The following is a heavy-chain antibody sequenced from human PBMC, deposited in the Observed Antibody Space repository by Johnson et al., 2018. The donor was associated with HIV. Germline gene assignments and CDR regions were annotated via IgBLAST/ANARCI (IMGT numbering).Heavy chain of an antibody. D-gene: IGHD3-16*02. Sequence: VQLVESGGGVVQPGGSLRLSCAASTFTFTNYGMHWVRQAPGKGLEWVAFIRYDGSNKYFADSVKGRFTISRDNSKNTLYLQMNSLKTEGTAVDYGAKDLLNGWPPLRLGELSPPSVPCDIWGQGTMVTVSS. CDR2: IRYDGSNK. CDR1: TFTFTNYG. J-gene: IGHJ3*02. V-gene: IGHV3-30*02. CDR3: AKDLLNGWPPLRLGELSPPSVPCDI.